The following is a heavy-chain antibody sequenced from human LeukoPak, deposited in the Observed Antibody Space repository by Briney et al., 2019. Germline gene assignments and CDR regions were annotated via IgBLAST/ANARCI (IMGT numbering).Heavy chain of an antibody. CDR1: GGSISSYY. J-gene: IGHJ5*02. CDR2: IYYSGST. Sequence: SETLSLTCTVSGGSISSYYWSWIRQPPGKGLEWIGYIYYSGSTNYNPSLKSRVTISVDTSKNQFSLKLSSVTAADTAVYYCARDNGFGENGGQTNWFDPWGQGTLATVSS. CDR3: ARDNGFGENGGQTNWFDP. D-gene: IGHD4-23*01. V-gene: IGHV4-59*01.